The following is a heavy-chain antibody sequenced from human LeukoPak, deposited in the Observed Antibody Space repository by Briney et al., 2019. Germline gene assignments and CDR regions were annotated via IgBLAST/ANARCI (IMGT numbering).Heavy chain of an antibody. V-gene: IGHV3-23*01. J-gene: IGHJ6*03. CDR2: INGNGAAT. D-gene: IGHD1-26*01. CDR3: ANGLAASGNFLLRDYYYFIDV. CDR1: GFTFSNYA. Sequence: GGSLRLPCVASGFTFSNYAMHWVRQAPGKGLEWVSTINGNGAATYYADSFKGRFLISRDDSKSTVYLRMNKLRVEDSGLYYCANGLAASGNFLLRDYYYFIDVWGKGTTVIVS.